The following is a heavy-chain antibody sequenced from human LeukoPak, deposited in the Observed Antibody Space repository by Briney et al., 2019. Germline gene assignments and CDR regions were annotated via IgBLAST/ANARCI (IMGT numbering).Heavy chain of an antibody. Sequence: RGSLRLSCAASGFTFSSYEMNWVRQAPGKGLEWVSYISSSGSTIYYVDSVKGRFTISRDNAKNSLYLQMNSLRAEDTAVYYCARIFREYCSSTSCYWPNYYYYGMDVWGKGTTVTVSS. J-gene: IGHJ6*04. D-gene: IGHD2-2*01. V-gene: IGHV3-48*03. CDR3: ARIFREYCSSTSCYWPNYYYYGMDV. CDR1: GFTFSSYE. CDR2: ISSSGSTI.